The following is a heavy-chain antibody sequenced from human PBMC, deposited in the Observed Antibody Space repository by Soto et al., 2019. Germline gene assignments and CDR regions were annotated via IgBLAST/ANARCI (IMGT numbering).Heavy chain of an antibody. Sequence: ASVKVSCKASGYTFTSYTIHWMRQAPGQRLEWMGWISAGNAYTKYSQKFQGRVTITSDTSASTAYMELSSLRSEDTAVYYCARDLGVTGGVDYWGQGTLVTVSS. CDR3: ARDLGVTGGVDY. CDR1: GYTFTSYT. J-gene: IGHJ4*02. D-gene: IGHD3-10*01. CDR2: ISAGNAYT. V-gene: IGHV1-3*01.